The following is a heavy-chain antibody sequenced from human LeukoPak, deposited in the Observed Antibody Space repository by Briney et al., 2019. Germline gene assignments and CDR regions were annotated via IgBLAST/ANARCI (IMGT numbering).Heavy chain of an antibody. D-gene: IGHD6-19*01. CDR1: GYTLTELS. V-gene: IGHV1-24*01. CDR3: ATGAAVAEGFDP. CDR2: FDPEDGET. Sequence: GASVKVSCKVSGYTLTELSMHWVRQAPGKGLEWMGGFDPEDGETIYAQKSQGRVTMTEDTSTDTAYMELSSLRSEDTAVYYCATGAAVAEGFDPWGQGTLVTVSS. J-gene: IGHJ5*02.